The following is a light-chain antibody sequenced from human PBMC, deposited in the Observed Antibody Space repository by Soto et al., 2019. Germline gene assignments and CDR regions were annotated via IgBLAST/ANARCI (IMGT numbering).Light chain of an antibody. Sequence: DIQMTQSPSSLSASVGDRVTITCRASQSISSYLNWYQQKPGKAPKLLIYAASSLQSGVPSRFSGSGSGTDFTLTISSLQPEDFATYYCQQSCSTHLFTFGPGTKVDIK. CDR1: QSISSY. V-gene: IGKV1-39*01. CDR3: QQSCSTHLFT. J-gene: IGKJ3*01. CDR2: AAS.